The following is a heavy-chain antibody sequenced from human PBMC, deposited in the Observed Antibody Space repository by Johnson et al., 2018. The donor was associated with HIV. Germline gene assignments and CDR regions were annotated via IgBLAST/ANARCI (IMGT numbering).Heavy chain of an antibody. D-gene: IGHD1-26*01. CDR1: GFTFDDYG. CDR2: ISISGSTI. Sequence: QVLLVESGGGVVRPGGSLRLSCAASGFTFDDYGMSWVRQAPGKGLEWVSYISISGSTIYYADSVKGRFTISRDNAKNSLYLQMNSLRAEDTALYYCAREGGIVAAQGDAFDIWGQGTMVTVSS. V-gene: IGHV3-11*01. J-gene: IGHJ3*02. CDR3: AREGGIVAAQGDAFDI.